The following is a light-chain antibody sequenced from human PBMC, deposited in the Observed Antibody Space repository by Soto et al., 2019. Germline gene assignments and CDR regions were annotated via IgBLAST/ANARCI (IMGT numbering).Light chain of an antibody. CDR1: QSVSSSY. J-gene: IGKJ4*01. Sequence: EIVLTQSPGTLSLPPGERATLSCRASQSVSSSYLAWYQQKPGQAPRLLIYGASSRATGIPDRFSGSGSGTDFTLTISRLEPEGFAVYYCPQYDSSPLTFGGGTKVEIK. V-gene: IGKV3-20*01. CDR3: PQYDSSPLT. CDR2: GAS.